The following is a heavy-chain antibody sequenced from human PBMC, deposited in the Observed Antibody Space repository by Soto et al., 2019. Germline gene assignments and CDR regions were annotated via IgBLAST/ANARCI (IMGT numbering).Heavy chain of an antibody. V-gene: IGHV3-33*01. CDR1: GFTFSSYG. Sequence: QVQVVESGGAVVQPGRSLRLTCDVSGFTFSSYGMHWVRQAPGNGLVCGALIWYSGTNKYYADSVKGRFTISSDNSKNTLYLEMNSLSAEATAVYYCARDRTANHYMDVWGKGTTVTVSS. CDR2: IWYSGTNK. D-gene: IGHD2-8*02. J-gene: IGHJ6*03. CDR3: ARDRTANHYMDV.